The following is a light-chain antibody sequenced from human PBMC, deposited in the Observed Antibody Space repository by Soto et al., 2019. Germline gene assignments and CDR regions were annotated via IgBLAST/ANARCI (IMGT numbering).Light chain of an antibody. CDR3: QQRSNWLT. CDR2: DAS. Sequence: EIVLTQSPATLSLSPGERATLSCRASQSVSSYLAWYQQKPGQAPKLLIYDASNRATGIPPSFSGSGSGTDFTRTISSLEPDYFSCYYRQQRSNWLTFGGGTKVQI. J-gene: IGKJ4*01. V-gene: IGKV3-11*01. CDR1: QSVSSY.